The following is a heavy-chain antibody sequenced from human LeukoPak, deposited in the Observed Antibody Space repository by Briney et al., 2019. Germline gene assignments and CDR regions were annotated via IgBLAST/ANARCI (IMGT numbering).Heavy chain of an antibody. J-gene: IGHJ4*02. CDR2: IYYTGST. D-gene: IGHD3-9*01. CDR3: ARLSKGRYFDYIFDN. Sequence: PSETLSFTCTVSGGSVSSTEFYWGWIRQPPGKGLQWIGNIYYTGSTYYNPSLNSRVAMSVDTSQNQFSLKMASVTAADTAVYYCARLSKGRYFDYIFDNWGQGTLVTVSS. V-gene: IGHV4-39*01. CDR1: GGSVSSTEFY.